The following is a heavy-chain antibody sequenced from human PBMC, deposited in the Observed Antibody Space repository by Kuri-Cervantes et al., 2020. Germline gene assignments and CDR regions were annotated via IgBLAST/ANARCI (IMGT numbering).Heavy chain of an antibody. CDR2: ISYDGSNK. CDR3: AKDAVGATTWVDY. CDR1: GSTFSSYG. V-gene: IGHV3-30*18. Sequence: GGSLRLSCAASGSTFSSYGMHWVRQAPGKGLEWVAVISYDGSNKYYADSVKGRFTISRDNSKNTLYLQMNSLRAEDTAVYYCAKDAVGATTWVDYWGQGTLVTVSS. J-gene: IGHJ4*02. D-gene: IGHD1-26*01.